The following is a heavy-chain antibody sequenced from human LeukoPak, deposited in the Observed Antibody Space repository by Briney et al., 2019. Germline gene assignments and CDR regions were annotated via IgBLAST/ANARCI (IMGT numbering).Heavy chain of an antibody. CDR3: AKVGFSEMEWLLYSDH. D-gene: IGHD3-3*01. J-gene: IGHJ4*02. CDR2: ISGSSGHT. V-gene: IGHV3-23*01. CDR1: GLTFSSYA. Sequence: PGGSLRLSCAASGLTFSSYAMSWVRQAPGKGLEWVSAISGSSGHTYYADSVRGRFTISRDNSKNPLYLQMNSLRAEDTAVYYCAKVGFSEMEWLLYSDHWGQGTLVTVSS.